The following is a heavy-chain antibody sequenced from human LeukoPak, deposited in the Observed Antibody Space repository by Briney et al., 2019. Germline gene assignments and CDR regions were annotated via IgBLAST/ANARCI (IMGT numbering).Heavy chain of an antibody. V-gene: IGHV4-39*01. D-gene: IGHD3-22*01. CDR3: ARSPTYYYDSSGLLDAFDI. CDR1: GGSISSSSYY. CDR2: FCYSGST. J-gene: IGHJ3*02. Sequence: SETLSLTCTVSGGSISSSSYYWGWIRQPPGKGLEWIGCFCYSGSTYYNPTLKSRVTISVDTSKNQFSLKLSSVTAADTAVYYCARSPTYYYDSSGLLDAFDIWGQGTMVTVSS.